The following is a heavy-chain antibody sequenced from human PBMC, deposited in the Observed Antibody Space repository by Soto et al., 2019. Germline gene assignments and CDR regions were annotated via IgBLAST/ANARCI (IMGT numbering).Heavy chain of an antibody. J-gene: IGHJ4*02. CDR3: AMEWITGTTCFGHNVF. Sequence: GVSLRPSYASSGFTFSSYAMHWVRQAPGQGLEWVAVISYDGSNKYYADSVKGRFTISRDNSKNTLYLQMNSLRAEDTAVYYFAMEWITGTTCFGHNVFCGQRTLVTVSS. V-gene: IGHV3-30-3*01. D-gene: IGHD1-7*01. CDR1: GFTFSSYA. CDR2: ISYDGSNK.